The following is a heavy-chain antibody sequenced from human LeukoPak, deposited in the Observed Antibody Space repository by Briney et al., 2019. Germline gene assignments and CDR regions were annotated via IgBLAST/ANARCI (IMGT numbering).Heavy chain of an antibody. CDR1: GFTFSSYE. CDR2: ISSSGSTI. V-gene: IGHV3-48*03. CDR3: AKDQGGYYDISRPAYYFDY. D-gene: IGHD3-9*01. Sequence: GGSLRLSCAASGFTFSSYEMNWVRQAPGKGLEWVSYISSSGSTIYYADSVKGRFTISRDNAKNSLYLQMNSLRAEDTAVYYCAKDQGGYYDISRPAYYFDYWGQGTLVTVSS. J-gene: IGHJ4*02.